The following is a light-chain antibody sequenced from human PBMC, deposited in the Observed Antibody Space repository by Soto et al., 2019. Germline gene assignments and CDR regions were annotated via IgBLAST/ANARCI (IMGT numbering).Light chain of an antibody. Sequence: EIVLTQSPDTLSLSPGERATLSCRASQSVGSTYLAWYQQKPGQAPRLLIYGASSRATGIPDRFSGSGSGTDFTLTISRLEPEDFAVYYCQQYGSSYTFGQGTKVDIK. CDR3: QQYGSSYT. V-gene: IGKV3-20*01. J-gene: IGKJ2*01. CDR2: GAS. CDR1: QSVGSTY.